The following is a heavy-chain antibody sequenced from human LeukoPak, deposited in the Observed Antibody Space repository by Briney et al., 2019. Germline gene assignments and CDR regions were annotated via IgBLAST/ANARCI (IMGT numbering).Heavy chain of an antibody. CDR1: GFTFSDYY. CDR2: ISGSGGST. Sequence: QSGGSLRLSCAASGFTFSDYYMSWIRQAPGKGLEWVSAISGSGGSTYYADSVKGRFTISRDNSKNTLYLQMNSLRAEDTAVYYCAKGLRNYSNYRAFDYWGQGTLVTVSS. D-gene: IGHD4-11*01. CDR3: AKGLRNYSNYRAFDY. J-gene: IGHJ4*02. V-gene: IGHV3-23*01.